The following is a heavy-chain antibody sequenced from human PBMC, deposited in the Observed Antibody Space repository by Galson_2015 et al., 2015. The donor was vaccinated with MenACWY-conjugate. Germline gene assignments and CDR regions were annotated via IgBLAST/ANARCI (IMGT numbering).Heavy chain of an antibody. D-gene: IGHD3-16*01. Sequence: SLRLSCAASGFSFSTYPVNWVRQAPGKGLEWVSFISSGSNSIYYADSVKGRFTISRDNAKNSLYLQMDSLRDEDTAVYYCARAGGIDYWGQGTLVTVSS. CDR3: ARAGGIDY. CDR2: ISSGSNSI. J-gene: IGHJ4*02. CDR1: GFSFSTYP. V-gene: IGHV3-48*02.